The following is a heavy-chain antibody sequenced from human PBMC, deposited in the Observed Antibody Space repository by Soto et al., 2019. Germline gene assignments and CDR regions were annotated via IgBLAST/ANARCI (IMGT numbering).Heavy chain of an antibody. CDR3: ARESGGATATLDYYYFYMDV. CDR2: INPNGGVT. Sequence: QVQLVQSGAEVRKPGASVTVSCRSSGDSFNDYCIHWVRQAPGQGFEWMGWINPNGGVTKYAQKFQGWVGMTRDTSIRTVYMQLSRLRSDDTAVYYCARESGGATATLDYYYFYMDVWGTGTTVTVSS. J-gene: IGHJ6*03. D-gene: IGHD5-12*01. V-gene: IGHV1-2*04. CDR1: GDSFNDYC.